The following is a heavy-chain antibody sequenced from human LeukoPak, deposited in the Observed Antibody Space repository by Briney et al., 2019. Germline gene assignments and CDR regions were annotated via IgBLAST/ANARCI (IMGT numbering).Heavy chain of an antibody. CDR2: IYYSGST. CDR1: GGSISSYY. Sequence: SETLSLTCTVSGGSISSYYWSWIRQPPGKGLEWIGYIYYSGSTNYNPSLKSRVTISVDTSKNQFSLKLSSVTAADTAVYYCARLDSSGWYVKYWGQGTPVTVSS. D-gene: IGHD6-19*01. J-gene: IGHJ4*02. CDR3: ARLDSSGWYVKY. V-gene: IGHV4-59*08.